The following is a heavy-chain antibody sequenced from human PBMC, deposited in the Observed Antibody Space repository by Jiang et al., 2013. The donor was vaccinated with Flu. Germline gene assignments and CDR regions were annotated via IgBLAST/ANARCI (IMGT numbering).Heavy chain of an antibody. D-gene: IGHD2-15*01. CDR1: GYTFTGYY. CDR2: INPNSGGT. CDR3: ARVLSYCSGGSCPNPGAFDI. Sequence: SGAEVKKPGASVKVSCKASGYTFTGYYMHWVRQAPGQGLEWMGWINPNSGGTNYAQKFQGWVTMTRDTSISTAYMELSRLRSDDTAVYYCARVLSYCSGGSCPNPGAFDIWGQGTMVTVSS. J-gene: IGHJ3*02. V-gene: IGHV1-2*04.